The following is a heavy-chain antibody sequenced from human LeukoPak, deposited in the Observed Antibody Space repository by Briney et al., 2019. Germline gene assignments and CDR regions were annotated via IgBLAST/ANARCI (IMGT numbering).Heavy chain of an antibody. CDR3: ARGLGDYFDY. CDR2: ISYGRSNK. V-gene: IGHV3-30*04. J-gene: IGHJ4*02. Sequence: GGSLRLSCAASEFTVSSNSMSWVRPAPGEGLEWVAVISYGRSNKYYGDSVEDRFIITRDNYKNTLYLKKNSLRAEDTAVYYCARGLGDYFDYWGQGTLVTVSS. D-gene: IGHD3/OR15-3a*01. CDR1: EFTVSSNS.